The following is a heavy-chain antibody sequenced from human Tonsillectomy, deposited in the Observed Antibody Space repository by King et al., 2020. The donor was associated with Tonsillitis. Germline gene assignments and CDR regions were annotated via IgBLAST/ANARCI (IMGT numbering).Heavy chain of an antibody. CDR1: GDSISSSSFY. Sequence: QLQESGPGLVKPSETLSLTCAVSGDSISSSSFYWGWIRQPPGKGLEWRGSMYYTGSTFFNPYLESGVTMAVDTSKNQFSLRLTSVAAADTAVYYCARHLIPSCKTVAGSYHWGQGTLVTVSS. CDR3: ARHLIPSCKTVAGSYH. J-gene: IGHJ5*02. CDR2: MYYTGST. V-gene: IGHV4-39*01. D-gene: IGHD6-19*01.